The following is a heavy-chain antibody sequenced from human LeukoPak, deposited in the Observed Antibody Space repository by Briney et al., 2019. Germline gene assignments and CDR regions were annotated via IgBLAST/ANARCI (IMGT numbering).Heavy chain of an antibody. CDR3: AKDRVDIVATIRRRIGRGVRETGYYYYGMDV. V-gene: IGHV3-7*01. Sequence: ETLSLTCTVSGGSISSYYWSWIRQAPGKGLEWVANIKQDGSEKYYVDSVKGRFTISRDNAKNSLYLQMNSLRAEDTAVYYCAKDRVDIVATIRRRIGRGVRETGYYYYGMDVWGKGTTVTVSS. CDR2: IKQDGSEK. D-gene: IGHD5-12*01. J-gene: IGHJ6*04. CDR1: GGSISSYY.